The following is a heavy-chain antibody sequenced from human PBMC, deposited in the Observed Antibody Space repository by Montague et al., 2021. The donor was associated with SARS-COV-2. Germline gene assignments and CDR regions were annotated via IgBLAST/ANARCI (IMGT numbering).Heavy chain of an antibody. V-gene: IGHV4-31*03. CDR3: AGVRGGFLEWLLYFDY. D-gene: IGHD3-3*01. Sequence: TQSLTCTVSGGSISSGGYYWSWIRQHPGKGLEWIGYIYYSGSTYYNPSLKSRVTISVDTSKNQFSLKLSSVTAADTAVYYCAGVRGGFLEWLLYFDYWGQGTLVTVSS. J-gene: IGHJ4*02. CDR1: GGSISSGGYY. CDR2: IYYSGST.